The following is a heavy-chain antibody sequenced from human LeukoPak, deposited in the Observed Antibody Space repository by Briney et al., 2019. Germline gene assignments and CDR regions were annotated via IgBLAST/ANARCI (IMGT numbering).Heavy chain of an antibody. CDR2: ISHDGSNK. CDR1: GFTFSSYA. CDR3: ARGGGGGYYYVLDF. D-gene: IGHD3-22*01. Sequence: GRSPRLPCVASGFTFSSYAMHWGRQAPGKGVELGAGISHDGSNKYYADSVKGRFTISRDNSKNTLFLQMNSLSVEDTAVFSCARGGGGGYYYVLDFWGQGTLVTVSS. J-gene: IGHJ4*02. V-gene: IGHV3-30*16.